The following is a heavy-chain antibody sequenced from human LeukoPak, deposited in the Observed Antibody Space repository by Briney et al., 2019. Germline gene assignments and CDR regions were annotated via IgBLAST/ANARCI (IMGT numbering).Heavy chain of an antibody. D-gene: IGHD5/OR15-5a*01. CDR3: ARDRSSRVYDF. CDR1: GLTFSNYG. CDR2: IWYDGSRK. J-gene: IGHJ4*02. V-gene: IGHV3-33*01. Sequence: GRSLRLSRVASGLTFSNYGMHWVRQAPGKGLEWVAVIWYDGSRKYYAGSVKGRFSISRDNSKNTLYLQMNSLRAEDTAVYYCARDRSSRVYDFWGQGILVTVSS.